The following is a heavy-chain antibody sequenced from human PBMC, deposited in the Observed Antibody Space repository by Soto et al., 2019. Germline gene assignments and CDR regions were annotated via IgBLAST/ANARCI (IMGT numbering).Heavy chain of an antibody. CDR2: ISGSGGST. V-gene: IGHV3-23*01. CDR1: GVTFSSYA. J-gene: IGHJ4*02. Sequence: PXGSLRLSCAASGVTFSSYAMSWVRQAPGKGLEWVSAISGSGGSTYYADSVKGRFTISRDNFKNTLYLQMNSLRAEDTAVYYCAKDLYSSSAGFDYWGQGTLVTVSS. CDR3: AKDLYSSSAGFDY. D-gene: IGHD6-6*01.